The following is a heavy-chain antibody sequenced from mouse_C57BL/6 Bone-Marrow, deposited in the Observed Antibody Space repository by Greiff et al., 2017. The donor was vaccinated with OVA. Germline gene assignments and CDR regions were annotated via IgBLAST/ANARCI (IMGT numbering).Heavy chain of an antibody. V-gene: IGHV1-59*01. J-gene: IGHJ2*01. CDR2: IDPSDSYT. CDR3: ARLWDKAYYFDY. D-gene: IGHD4-1*01. CDR1: GYTFTSYW. Sequence: QVQLQQPGAELVRPGTSVKLSCKASGYTFTSYWMHWVKQRPGQGLEWIGVIDPSDSYTNYNQKFKGKATLTVDTSSSTAYMPLSSLTSEDSAVYYCARLWDKAYYFDYWGQGTTLTVSS.